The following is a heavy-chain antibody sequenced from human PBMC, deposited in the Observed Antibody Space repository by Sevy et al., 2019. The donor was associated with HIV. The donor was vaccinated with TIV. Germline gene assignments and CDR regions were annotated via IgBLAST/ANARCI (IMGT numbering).Heavy chain of an antibody. CDR2: INPSGGST. V-gene: IGHV1-46*03. Sequence: ASLKVSCKASGYTFTSYYLHWVRQAPRQGLEWMGIINPSGGSTNYAQKFQGRVTMTRDTSTTTVYMELSSLRSEDTAVYYCGRTSPKGGFDYWGQGTLVTVSS. J-gene: IGHJ4*02. CDR3: GRTSPKGGFDY. D-gene: IGHD3-16*01. CDR1: GYTFTSYY.